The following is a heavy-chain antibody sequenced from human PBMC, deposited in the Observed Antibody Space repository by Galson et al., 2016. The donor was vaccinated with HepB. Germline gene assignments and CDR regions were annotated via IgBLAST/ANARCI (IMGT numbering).Heavy chain of an antibody. CDR1: GFVFSNFG. J-gene: IGHJ4*02. V-gene: IGHV3-23*01. CDR3: AKERLVRRIFGH. Sequence: SLRLSCAASGFVFSNFGLSWVRQAPGKGLEWVASISTRRTTYYSDSVQGRFTISRDNSNNTLYPQMNGLRAEDTAVYYCAKERLVRRIFGHWGQGTLLTVSS. CDR2: ISTRRTT. D-gene: IGHD1-1*01.